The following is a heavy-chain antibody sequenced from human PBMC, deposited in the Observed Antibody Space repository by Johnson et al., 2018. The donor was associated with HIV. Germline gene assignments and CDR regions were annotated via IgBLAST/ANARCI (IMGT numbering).Heavy chain of an antibody. V-gene: IGHV3-66*02. Sequence: MLLVESGGGFVQPGGSLRLSCAASGFTFSDHYMDWVRQAPGKGLEWVSVIYSGGSTYYADSVKGRFTISRDNSKNTLYLKMNSLRAEDTAVYYCAREGGDAFDIWGQGTMVTVSS. CDR1: GFTFSDHY. CDR3: AREGGDAFDI. CDR2: IYSGGST. J-gene: IGHJ3*02. D-gene: IGHD1-26*01.